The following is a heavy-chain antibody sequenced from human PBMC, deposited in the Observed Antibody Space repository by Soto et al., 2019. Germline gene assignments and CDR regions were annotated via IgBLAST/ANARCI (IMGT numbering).Heavy chain of an antibody. Sequence: GGSLRLSCAASGFTFSSYAMSRVRQAPGKGLEWVSAISGSGGSTYYADSVKGRFTISRDNSKNTLYLQMNSLRAEDTAVYYCAKGSVAARPRAWFLDYYYYGMDVWGQGTTVTV. CDR3: AKGSVAARPRAWFLDYYYYGMDV. CDR1: GFTFSSYA. V-gene: IGHV3-23*01. D-gene: IGHD6-6*01. CDR2: ISGSGGST. J-gene: IGHJ6*02.